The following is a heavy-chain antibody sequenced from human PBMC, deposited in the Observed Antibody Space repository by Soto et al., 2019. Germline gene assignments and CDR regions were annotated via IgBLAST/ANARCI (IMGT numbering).Heavy chain of an antibody. CDR1: GLTFSNYE. D-gene: IGHD3-3*01. V-gene: IGHV3-48*03. J-gene: IGHJ6*02. Sequence: TGGSLRLSCTGSGLTFSNYEMHWVRQAPGKGLEWLSYISKSGSVIYYADSVKGRFTISRDNANNFLYLQMNSLRAEDTAVYFCASVTLRFSYGIDVWGQGTTVTVSS. CDR2: ISKSGSVI. CDR3: ASVTLRFSYGIDV.